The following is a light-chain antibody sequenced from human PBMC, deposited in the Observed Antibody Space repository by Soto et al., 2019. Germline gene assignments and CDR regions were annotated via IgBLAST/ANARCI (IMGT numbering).Light chain of an antibody. CDR2: GAS. V-gene: IGKV3-15*01. Sequence: EVVLRQSPATLSVSPGERDTLSCRASQTIDTNLAWYQQKPGQAPRVLIFGASTRATGIPARFSASVSGTDLTLNISDVKPEDCELDDCHQRQSWPRTFVQGTKVDIK. CDR1: QTIDTN. J-gene: IGKJ1*01. CDR3: HQRQSWPRT.